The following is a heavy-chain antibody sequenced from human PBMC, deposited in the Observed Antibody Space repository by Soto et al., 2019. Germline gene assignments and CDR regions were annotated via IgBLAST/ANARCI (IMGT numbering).Heavy chain of an antibody. D-gene: IGHD2-15*01. CDR1: GFTFSTYG. J-gene: IGHJ6*02. CDR3: GRDLGYGSGGRCYRPYYHYRMDV. V-gene: IGHV3-30*03. Sequence: QVQLVEFGGGVVQPGRSLRLSCAASGFTFSTYGMYWVRQAPGKGLEWVAVISYDGSNKYYADSVKGRFTISRDNSKNAMGVQMNSRGSEETAVYYCGRDLGYGSGGRCYRPYYHYRMDVWGQGTTVTGSS. CDR2: ISYDGSNK.